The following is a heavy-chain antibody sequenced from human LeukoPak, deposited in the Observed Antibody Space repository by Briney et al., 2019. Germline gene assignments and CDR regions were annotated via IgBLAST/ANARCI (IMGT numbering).Heavy chain of an antibody. CDR3: ARYPIGSYFDY. CDR1: GGSISGYY. J-gene: IGHJ4*02. D-gene: IGHD1-26*01. CDR2: IFYSGST. V-gene: IGHV4-59*08. Sequence: SETLSLTCTVSGGSISGYYWSWIRQPPGKGLEWIGYIFYSGSTSYNPSLKSRLTISVDTSKNQFSLKLTSVTAADTAVYYCARYPIGSYFDYWGQGTLVTVSS.